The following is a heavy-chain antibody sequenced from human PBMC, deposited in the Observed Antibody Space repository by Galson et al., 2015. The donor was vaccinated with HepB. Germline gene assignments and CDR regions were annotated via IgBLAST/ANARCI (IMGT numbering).Heavy chain of an antibody. CDR3: ARDHSVAAYGMDV. D-gene: IGHD6-25*01. J-gene: IGHJ6*02. CDR2: ISSRSSYI. V-gene: IGHV3-21*01. Sequence: SLRLSCAASGFTFSSYSMNWVRQAPGRGLEWVSSISSRSSYIYYADSVKGRFTISRDNAKNSLYLQMSTLRAEDAAVYYCARDHSVAAYGMDVWGQGTTVTVSS. CDR1: GFTFSSYS.